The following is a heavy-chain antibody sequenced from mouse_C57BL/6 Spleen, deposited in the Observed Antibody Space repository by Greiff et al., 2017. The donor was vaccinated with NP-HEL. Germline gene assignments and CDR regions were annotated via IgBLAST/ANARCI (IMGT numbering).Heavy chain of an antibody. D-gene: IGHD1-1*01. CDR1: GFTFSNYW. Sequence: DVHLVESGGGLVQPGGSMKLSCVASGFTFSNYWMNWVRQSPEKGLEWVAQIRLKSDNYATHYAESVKGRFTISRDDSKSSVYLQMNNLRAEDTGIYDCSTFITAVVAVDYWGQGTTLTVSS. V-gene: IGHV6-3*01. CDR2: IRLKSDNYAT. J-gene: IGHJ2*01. CDR3: STFITAVVAVDY.